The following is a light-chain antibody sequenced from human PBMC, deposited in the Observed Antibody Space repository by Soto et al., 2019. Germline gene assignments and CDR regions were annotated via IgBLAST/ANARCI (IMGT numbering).Light chain of an antibody. CDR3: QQYNKWPLT. J-gene: IGKJ4*01. CDR1: ESVDRY. Sequence: EVVVTQSPATLSVSLGGRATLSCRTSESVDRYLAWYQQKPGQAPRLLIYGASTRATAVPARFSGSGSATEFTLTISSLQSEDFALYHCQQYNKWPLTFGGGTKVEIK. V-gene: IGKV3-15*01. CDR2: GAS.